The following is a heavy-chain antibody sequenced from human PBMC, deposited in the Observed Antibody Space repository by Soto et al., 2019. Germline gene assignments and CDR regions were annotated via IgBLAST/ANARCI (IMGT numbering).Heavy chain of an antibody. CDR2: ISGSGGST. Sequence: GGSLILSCAASGFTFSSYAMSWVRQAPGKGLEWVSAISGSGGSTYYADSVKGRFTISRDNSKNTLYLQMNSLRAEDTAVYYCAKGDVVVPAAMSWFDPWGQGTLVTVSS. D-gene: IGHD2-2*01. CDR3: AKGDVVVPAAMSWFDP. CDR1: GFTFSSYA. V-gene: IGHV3-23*01. J-gene: IGHJ5*02.